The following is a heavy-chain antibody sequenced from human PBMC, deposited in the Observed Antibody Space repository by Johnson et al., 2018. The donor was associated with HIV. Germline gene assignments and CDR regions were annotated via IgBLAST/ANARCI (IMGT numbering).Heavy chain of an antibody. D-gene: IGHD6-19*01. V-gene: IGHV3-15*01. J-gene: IGHJ3*02. CDR1: GFTFSNAW. CDR3: TTGGQWLVQDAFDI. Sequence: VQLVESGGGLVQPGGSLRLSCAASGFTFSNAWMSWVRQAPGKGLEWVGRIKSKTDGGTTDYAAPVKGRFTISRDDSKNTLYMQMNSLTNEETAVYYCTTGGQWLVQDAFDIWGQVTMVTVAS. CDR2: IKSKTDGGTT.